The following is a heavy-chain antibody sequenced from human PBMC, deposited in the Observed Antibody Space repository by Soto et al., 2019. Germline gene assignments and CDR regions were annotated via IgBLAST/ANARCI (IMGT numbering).Heavy chain of an antibody. V-gene: IGHV1-2*04. CDR1: CYTFTGYY. Sequence: GSSVKVSCKASCYTFTGYYIHWVRQAPGQGLQWMGWINPDTGAINYAQEFQGWVTMTRDTSTNTAYMELSRLRVDDTAIYYCARSYSTSWYIWFDPWSQGTLVTVSS. D-gene: IGHD6-13*01. J-gene: IGHJ5*02. CDR2: INPDTGAI. CDR3: ARSYSTSWYIWFDP.